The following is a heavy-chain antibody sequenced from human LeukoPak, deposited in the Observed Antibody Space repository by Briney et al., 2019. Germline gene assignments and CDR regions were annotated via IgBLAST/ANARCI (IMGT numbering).Heavy chain of an antibody. J-gene: IGHJ4*02. CDR1: GFTFYDYA. CDR2: ISWNSGSI. V-gene: IGHV3-9*01. Sequence: GGSLRLSCAASGFTFYDYAMGWVRHAPGKGLEWVSGISWNSGSIVYADSVKVRFTISRDNAKNSLYLQMNSLRAEDTALCYCAKGLCSSPSCLFDYWGQGTLVPVSS. CDR3: AKGLCSSPSCLFDY. D-gene: IGHD2-2*01.